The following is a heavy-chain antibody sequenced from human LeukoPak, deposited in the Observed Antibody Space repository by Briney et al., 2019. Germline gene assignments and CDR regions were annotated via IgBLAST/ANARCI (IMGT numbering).Heavy chain of an antibody. CDR3: ARFRAGVGEPYGDY. CDR2: INPNSGGT. V-gene: IGHV1-18*01. CDR1: GGTFSSYA. Sequence: GSSVKVSCKASGGTFSSYAISWVRQAPGQGLEWMGWINPNSGGTNYAQKLQGRVTMTTDTSTSTAYMELRSLRSDDTAVYYCARFRAGVGEPYGDYWGQGTLVTVSS. J-gene: IGHJ4*02. D-gene: IGHD3-10*01.